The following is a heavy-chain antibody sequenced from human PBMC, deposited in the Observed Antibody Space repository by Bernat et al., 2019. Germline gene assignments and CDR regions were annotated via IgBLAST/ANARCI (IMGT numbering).Heavy chain of an antibody. CDR2: LAYDGSNE. D-gene: IGHD6-13*01. CDR1: FFFFLLLA. Sequence: SLRLSSSSFFFFFLLLAMHWVRQAHFSFLSFFSFLAYDGSNEYSAASLIFLFTISRDNSKNTLYLQMNSLRAEDTAVYYCARGSSSWLLYYFDYWGQGTLVTVSS. V-gene: IGHV3-30-3*01. CDR3: ARGSSSWLLYYFDY. J-gene: IGHJ4*02.